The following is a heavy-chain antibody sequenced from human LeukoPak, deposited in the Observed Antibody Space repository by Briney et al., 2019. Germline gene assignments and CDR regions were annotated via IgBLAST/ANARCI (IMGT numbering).Heavy chain of an antibody. Sequence: GGSLRVSCAAAGFTFSSYWMIWVRQAPGKGLEWVANIKEDGSEKNYVDSVMGRFTISRDNAKNSLYLQMNSLRAEDTAVYYCARDFRSSYWGQGTLVTVSS. CDR3: ARDFRSSY. J-gene: IGHJ4*02. CDR1: GFTFSSYW. CDR2: IKEDGSEK. V-gene: IGHV3-7*01.